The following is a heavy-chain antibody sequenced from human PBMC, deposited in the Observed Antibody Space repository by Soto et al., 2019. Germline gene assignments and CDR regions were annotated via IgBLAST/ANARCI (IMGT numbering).Heavy chain of an antibody. CDR1: GFTFSSYA. D-gene: IGHD6-19*01. Sequence: QVQLVESGGGVVQPGRSLRLSCAASGFTFSSYAMHWVRQAPGKGLEWVAVISYDGSNKYYADSVKGRFTISRDNSKNTLYLQMNSLRAEDTAVYYCARDPIEVAVAGRGAYYYGMDVWGQGTTVTVSS. J-gene: IGHJ6*02. CDR3: ARDPIEVAVAGRGAYYYGMDV. CDR2: ISYDGSNK. V-gene: IGHV3-30-3*01.